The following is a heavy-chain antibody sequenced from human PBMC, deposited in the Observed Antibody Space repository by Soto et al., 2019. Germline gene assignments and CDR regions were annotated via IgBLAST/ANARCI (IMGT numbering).Heavy chain of an antibody. Sequence: PSETLSLTCTVSGGSISSSSYYWGWIRQPPGKGLEWIGSIYYSGSTYYNPSLKSRVTISVDTSKNQFSLKLSSVTAADTAVYYCARLLPRYDYVWGSYRYNWFDPWGQGTLVTVSS. V-gene: IGHV4-39*01. CDR3: ARLLPRYDYVWGSYRYNWFDP. CDR2: IYYSGST. D-gene: IGHD3-16*02. CDR1: GGSISSSSYY. J-gene: IGHJ5*02.